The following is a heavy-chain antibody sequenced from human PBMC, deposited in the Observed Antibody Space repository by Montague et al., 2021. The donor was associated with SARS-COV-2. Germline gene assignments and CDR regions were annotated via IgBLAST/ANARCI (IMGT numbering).Heavy chain of an antibody. CDR3: ARVGRQQLVRLSGMDV. CDR1: GGSISSSSYY. J-gene: IGHJ6*02. D-gene: IGHD6-13*01. CDR2: IYYSGST. Sequence: SETLSLTCTVPGGSISSSSYYWGWIRQPPGKGLEWIGSIYYSGSTYYNPSLKSRVTISVDTSKNQFSLKLSSVTAADTAMYYCARVGRQQLVRLSGMDVWGQGTTVTVSS. V-gene: IGHV4-39*07.